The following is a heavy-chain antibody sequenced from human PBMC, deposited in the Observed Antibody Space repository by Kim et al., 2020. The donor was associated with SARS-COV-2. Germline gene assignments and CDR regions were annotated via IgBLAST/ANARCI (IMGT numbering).Heavy chain of an antibody. D-gene: IGHD2-15*01. Sequence: GGSLRLSCAASGFTFSSYAMHWVRQAPGKGLEWVAVISYDGSNKYYADSVKGRFTISRDNSKNTLYLQMNSLRAEDTAVYYCAVGYCSGGSCSHFDYCG. V-gene: IGHV3-30*04. CDR3: AVGYCSGGSCSHFDY. J-gene: IGHJ4*01. CDR1: GFTFSSYA. CDR2: ISYDGSNK.